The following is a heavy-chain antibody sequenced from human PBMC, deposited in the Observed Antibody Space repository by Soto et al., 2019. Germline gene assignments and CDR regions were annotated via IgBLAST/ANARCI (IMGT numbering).Heavy chain of an antibody. V-gene: IGHV2-5*01. CDR1: GFSLITSGVG. Sequence: CGPTQVNPTPTLALTCTFSGFSLITSGVGVGWTTPPPGKALEWLALIYWNDDKRYSPSLKIRLTITKDTSKNQVVLTMTNMDPVDTATYYCAHRPKYSSRWYFDYWGQGTLVTVSS. D-gene: IGHD6-13*01. J-gene: IGHJ4*02. CDR3: AHRPKYSSRWYFDY. CDR2: IYWNDDK.